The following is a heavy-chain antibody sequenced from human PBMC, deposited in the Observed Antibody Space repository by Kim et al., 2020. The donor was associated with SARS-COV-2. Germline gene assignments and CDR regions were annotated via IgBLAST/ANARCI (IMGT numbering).Heavy chain of an antibody. CDR3: ARLGDYSDSSGYYFFDY. J-gene: IGHJ4*02. V-gene: IGHV4-59*08. CDR2: IYYSGST. Sequence: SETLSLTCTVSGGSISGYYWSWIRQPPGKGLEWIGYIYYSGSTNYNPSLKSRVTISVDTSKNQFSLKLSSVTAADTAVYFCARLGDYSDSSGYYFFDYWGQGTLVTVSS. CDR1: GGSISGYY. D-gene: IGHD3-22*01.